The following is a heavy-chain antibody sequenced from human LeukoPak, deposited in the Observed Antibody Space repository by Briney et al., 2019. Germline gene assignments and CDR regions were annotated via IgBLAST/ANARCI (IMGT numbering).Heavy chain of an antibody. CDR2: IKLDGSEK. V-gene: IGHV3-7*03. CDR1: GFTFGKYW. CDR3: AKDGSGSVDY. D-gene: IGHD1-26*01. J-gene: IGHJ4*02. Sequence: GGSLRLSCVASGFTFGKYWMSWVRQAPGKGLEWVANIKLDGSEKNYVDSVKGRFTISRDNTKNSLYLQMNSLRVEDTAVFYCAKDGSGSVDYWGQGTLVTVSS.